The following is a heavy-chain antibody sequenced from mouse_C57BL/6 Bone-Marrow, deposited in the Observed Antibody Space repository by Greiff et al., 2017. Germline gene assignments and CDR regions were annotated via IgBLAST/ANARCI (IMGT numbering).Heavy chain of an antibody. J-gene: IGHJ4*01. D-gene: IGHD1-1*01. V-gene: IGHV14-4*01. CDR1: GFTSNDSD. CDR3: FSPYCYGRYHHAIAY. Sequence: VQLQQSRAGLVRPGASVTVSCTASGFTSNDSDMHWVTQSPEQGLEWIGWIDPENGDTEYASKFQGKATITADTSSTTAYLQLSSLTSEDTAVYYCFSPYCYGRYHHAIAYWGQAT. CDR2: IDPENGDT.